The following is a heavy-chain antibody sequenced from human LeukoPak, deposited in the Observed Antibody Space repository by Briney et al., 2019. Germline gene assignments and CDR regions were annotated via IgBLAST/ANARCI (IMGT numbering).Heavy chain of an antibody. CDR1: GGSISSYY. D-gene: IGHD3-10*01. CDR2: IYYSGST. Sequence: PSETLSLTCTVSGGSISSYYWSWIRQPPGKGLEWIGYIYYSGSTNYNPSLKSRVTISVDTSKNQFSLKLSSVAAADTAVYYCARELLSYGMDVWGQGTTVTVSS. J-gene: IGHJ6*02. V-gene: IGHV4-59*08. CDR3: ARELLSYGMDV.